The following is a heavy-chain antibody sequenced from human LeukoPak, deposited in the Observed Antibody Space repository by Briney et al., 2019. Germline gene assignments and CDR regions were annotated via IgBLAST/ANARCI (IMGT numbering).Heavy chain of an antibody. Sequence: SETLSLTCTVSGGSISSSSYYWGWIRQPPGKGLEWIGYIYYSGSTYYNPSLKSRVTISVDTSKNQFSLKLSSVTAADTAVYFCARDSGYYGSGSYSWYFDLWGRGTLVTVSS. CDR2: IYYSGST. CDR1: GGSISSSSYY. V-gene: IGHV4-31*03. D-gene: IGHD3-10*01. CDR3: ARDSGYYGSGSYSWYFDL. J-gene: IGHJ2*01.